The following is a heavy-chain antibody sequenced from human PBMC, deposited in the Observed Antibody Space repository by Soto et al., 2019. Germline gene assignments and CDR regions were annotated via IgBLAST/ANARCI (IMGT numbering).Heavy chain of an antibody. CDR2: INSEGTGT. V-gene: IGHV3-74*01. CDR3: VRDYDSSAYNSHY. J-gene: IGHJ4*02. CDR1: GFTFSSYW. Sequence: EWSLRLSCAASGFTFSSYWMHWVRQVPGKGLVWVSRINSEGTGTIYADSVKGRFTISRDNAKNTLYLQMNSLRAEDTAVYYCVRDYDSSAYNSHYWGQGT. D-gene: IGHD3-22*01.